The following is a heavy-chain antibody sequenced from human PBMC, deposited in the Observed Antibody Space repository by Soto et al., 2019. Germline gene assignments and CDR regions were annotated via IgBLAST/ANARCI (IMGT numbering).Heavy chain of an antibody. CDR3: ARDWGRTSGYYYDSSGYLDY. J-gene: IGHJ4*02. D-gene: IGHD3-22*01. CDR2: IWYDGSNK. Sequence: QPGGSLRLSCAASGFTFSSYGMHWVRQAPGKGLEWVAVIWYDGSNKYYADSVKGRFTISRDNSKNTLYLQMNSLRAEDTAVYYCARDWGRTSGYYYDSSGYLDYWGQGTLVTVSS. CDR1: GFTFSSYG. V-gene: IGHV3-33*01.